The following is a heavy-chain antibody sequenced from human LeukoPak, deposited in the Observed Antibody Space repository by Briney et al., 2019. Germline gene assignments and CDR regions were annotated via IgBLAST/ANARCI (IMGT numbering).Heavy chain of an antibody. D-gene: IGHD4-17*01. CDR2: IKQDGSDK. CDR1: GFTFSSYW. J-gene: IGHJ4*02. CDR3: ARELTTGATHDY. Sequence: GGSLRLSRAASGFTFSSYWMSWVRQAPGKGLEWVANIKQDGSDKYYVDSVKGRFTISRDNAQNSLYLQMNSLRAEDTAVYYCARELTTGATHDYWGQGTLVTVSS. V-gene: IGHV3-7*01.